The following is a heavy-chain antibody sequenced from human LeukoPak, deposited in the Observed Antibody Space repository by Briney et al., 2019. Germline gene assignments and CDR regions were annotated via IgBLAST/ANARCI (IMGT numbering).Heavy chain of an antibody. CDR2: MYSDGST. Sequence: GGSLRLSCAASGFMVSSNYMSWVRQAPGKGLEWVSVMYSDGSTYYADSVKGRFTISRDNSKNTLYLQMNSLRAEDTAVYYCAKIWNYGYWGQGTLVTVSS. D-gene: IGHD1-7*01. CDR1: GFMVSSNY. J-gene: IGHJ4*02. CDR3: AKIWNYGY. V-gene: IGHV3-53*01.